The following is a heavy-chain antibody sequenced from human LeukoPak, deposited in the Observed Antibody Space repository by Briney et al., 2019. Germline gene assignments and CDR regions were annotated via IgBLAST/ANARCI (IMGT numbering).Heavy chain of an antibody. V-gene: IGHV3-23*01. CDR2: ISGSGGST. J-gene: IGHJ4*02. CDR1: GFTFSSYA. CDR3: ARGSPITAYSSAWYFDS. Sequence: GGSLRLSCVASGFTFSSYAMSWVRQAPGKGLEWVSAISGSGGSTYYADSVKGRFTISRDNSKNTLYLQMNSLRAEDTAVYYCARGSPITAYSSAWYFDSWGQGTLVTVSS. D-gene: IGHD6-25*01.